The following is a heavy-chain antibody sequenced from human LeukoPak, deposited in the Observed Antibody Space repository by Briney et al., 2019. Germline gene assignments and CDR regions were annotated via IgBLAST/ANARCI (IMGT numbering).Heavy chain of an antibody. J-gene: IGHJ4*02. CDR3: ATGSGYYYDH. CDR2: AYDDGSNQ. Sequence: GGSLRLSCAAAGCNFRIYGMHWVRQAPGKGLEWVAVAYDDGSNQYYADSVKGRFTISKDISKNTLYVQMNSLRAEDTAVYYCATGSGYYYDHWGQGTLVTVSS. CDR1: GCNFRIYG. V-gene: IGHV3-33*01. D-gene: IGHD3-22*01.